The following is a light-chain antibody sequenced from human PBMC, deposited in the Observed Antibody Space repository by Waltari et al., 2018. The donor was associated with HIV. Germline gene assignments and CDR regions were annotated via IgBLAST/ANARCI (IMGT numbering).Light chain of an antibody. Sequence: QSVLTQPPSASGTPGQRVTISCPGRSPNIGRNTVNWYQQLPGTAPKLLIYTNNQRPSGVPDRFSGSKSGTSASLAISGLQSEDEADYYCAAWDDSLNGPVFGGGTKLTVL. CDR3: AAWDDSLNGPV. CDR2: TNN. J-gene: IGLJ2*01. V-gene: IGLV1-44*01. CDR1: SPNIGRNT.